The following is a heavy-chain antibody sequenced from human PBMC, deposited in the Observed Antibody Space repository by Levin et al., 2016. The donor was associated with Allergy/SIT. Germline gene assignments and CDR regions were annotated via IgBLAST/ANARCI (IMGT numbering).Heavy chain of an antibody. CDR3: ARIPYYDIVTAYHYYFDY. D-gene: IGHD3-9*01. CDR2: IYYSGSA. V-gene: IGHV4-59*01. J-gene: IGHJ4*02. Sequence: WIRQPPGKGLEWIGFIYYSGSANYNPSLKSRVTISVDTSKNQFSLKLSSVTAADTAVYYCARIPYYDIVTAYHYYFDYWGRGSLVTVSS.